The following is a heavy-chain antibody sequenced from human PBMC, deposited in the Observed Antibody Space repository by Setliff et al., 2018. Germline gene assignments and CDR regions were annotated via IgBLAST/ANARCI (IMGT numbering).Heavy chain of an antibody. CDR1: GYTFTGYY. Sequence: VASVKVSCKASGYTFTGYYMHWIRQAPGQGLEWVGWINPNSGVTNYAQKFQGRVTMTRDTSISTAYMELSSLRPDDTAVYFCARVATLIRGVTVNWFDPWGQGTLVTVSS. CDR2: INPNSGVT. J-gene: IGHJ5*02. CDR3: ARVATLIRGVTVNWFDP. D-gene: IGHD3-10*01. V-gene: IGHV1-2*02.